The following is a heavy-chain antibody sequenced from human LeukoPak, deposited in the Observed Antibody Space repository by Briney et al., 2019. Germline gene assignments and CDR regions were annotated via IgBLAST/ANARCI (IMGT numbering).Heavy chain of an antibody. CDR3: AKGGHGRREHSGHSRSASTD. J-gene: IGHJ4*02. V-gene: IGHV3-53*01. CDR2: IYSAGST. Sequence: GGSLRLSCAASGFTVSSTYMSWVRQAPGKGLEWVSIIYSAGSTYYADSVKGRFTISRDNSKNTLYLQMNSLRAEDTAVYYCAKGGHGRREHSGHSRSASTDWGQGTLVTVSS. CDR1: GFTVSSTY. D-gene: IGHD3-22*01.